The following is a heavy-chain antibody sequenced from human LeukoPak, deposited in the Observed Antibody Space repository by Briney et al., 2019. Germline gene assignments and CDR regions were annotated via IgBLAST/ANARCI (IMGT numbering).Heavy chain of an antibody. J-gene: IGHJ5*02. CDR2: IYYSGST. CDR3: ARVVGYSSSWYDWDWFDP. Sequence: SETLSLTCTVSGGSISSSSYYWGWIRQPPGKGLEWIGSIYYSGSTYYNPSLKSRVTISVDTSKNQFSLKLSSATAADTAVYYCARVVGYSSSWYDWDWFDPWGQGTLVTVSS. V-gene: IGHV4-39*07. CDR1: GGSISSSSYY. D-gene: IGHD6-13*01.